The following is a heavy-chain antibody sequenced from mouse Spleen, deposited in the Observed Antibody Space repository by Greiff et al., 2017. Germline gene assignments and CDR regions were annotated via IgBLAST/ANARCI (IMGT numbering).Heavy chain of an antibody. J-gene: IGHJ4*01. CDR3: ARDALVVGAMDY. D-gene: IGHD1-1*01. CDR2: SRNKANDYTT. Sequence: EVKLVESGGGLVQSGRSLRLSCATSGFTFSDFYMEWVRQAPGKGLEWIAASRNKANDYTTEYSASVKGRFIVSRDTSQSILYLQMNALRAEDTAIYYCARDALVVGAMDYWGQGTSVTVSS. V-gene: IGHV7-1*01. CDR1: GFTFSDFY.